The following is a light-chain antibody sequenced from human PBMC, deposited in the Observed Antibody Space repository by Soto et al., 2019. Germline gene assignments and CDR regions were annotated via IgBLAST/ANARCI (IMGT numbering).Light chain of an antibody. CDR2: STN. Sequence: QTVVTQEPSVSVSPGRTVTLTCGLSSGSVSTSYYPSWYQQTPGQAPRTLIYSTNTRSSGVPDRFSGSILGNKAALTITGAQADDESDYYCVLYMGSGIWVFGGGNKLTFL. CDR1: SGSVSTSYY. J-gene: IGLJ3*02. V-gene: IGLV8-61*01. CDR3: VLYMGSGIWV.